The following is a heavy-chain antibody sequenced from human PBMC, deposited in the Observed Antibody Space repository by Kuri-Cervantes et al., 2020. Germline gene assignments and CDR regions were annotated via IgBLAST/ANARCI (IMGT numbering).Heavy chain of an antibody. V-gene: IGHV3-53*01. J-gene: IGHJ6*02. D-gene: IGHD3-16*02. CDR1: GFTFSGYW. Sequence: GESLKISCAASGFTFSGYWMSWVRQAPGKGLEWVSVIYSGGGTCYADSVEGRFTISRDNSKNTMYLQMNSLRAEDTAVYYCARAIGMGTYYYYGMDVWGQGTTVTVSS. CDR3: ARAIGMGTYYYYGMDV. CDR2: IYSGGGT.